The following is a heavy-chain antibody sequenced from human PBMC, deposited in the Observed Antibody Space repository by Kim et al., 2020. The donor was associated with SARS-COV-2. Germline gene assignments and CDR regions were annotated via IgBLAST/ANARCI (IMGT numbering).Heavy chain of an antibody. CDR3: ARDRGTSAAAVGWFDP. J-gene: IGHJ5*02. V-gene: IGHV4-59*01. D-gene: IGHD6-13*01. Sequence: SLKSRVTISADTSKNQFSLRLSSVTAADTAVYYCARDRGTSAAAVGWFDPWGQGILVTVSS.